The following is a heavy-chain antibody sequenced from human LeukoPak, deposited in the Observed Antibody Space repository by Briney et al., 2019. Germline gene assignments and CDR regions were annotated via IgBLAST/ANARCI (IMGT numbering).Heavy chain of an antibody. CDR3: ARVWRYYSSGGSCTDAFDI. D-gene: IGHD2-15*01. CDR1: GGSISSYY. J-gene: IGHJ3*02. CDR2: IYYSGST. Sequence: SETLSLTCTVSGGSISSYYWSWIRQPPGKGLEWIGYIYYSGSTNYNPSLKSRVTISVDTSKNQFSLKLSSVTAADTAVYYCARVWRYYSSGGSCTDAFDIWGQGTMVTISS. V-gene: IGHV4-59*01.